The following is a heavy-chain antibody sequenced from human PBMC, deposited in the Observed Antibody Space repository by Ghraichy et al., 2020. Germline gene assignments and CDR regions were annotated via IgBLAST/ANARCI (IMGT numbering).Heavy chain of an antibody. CDR3: ARPRFGELWLDP. J-gene: IGHJ5*02. Sequence: ESLNISCTVSGGSISSSSYYWGWIRQPPGKGLEWIGSIYYSGSTYYNPSLKSRVTISVDTSKNQFSLKLSSVTAADTAVYYCARPRFGELWLDPWGQGTLVTVSS. CDR2: IYYSGST. CDR1: GGSISSSSYY. D-gene: IGHD3-10*01. V-gene: IGHV4-39*01.